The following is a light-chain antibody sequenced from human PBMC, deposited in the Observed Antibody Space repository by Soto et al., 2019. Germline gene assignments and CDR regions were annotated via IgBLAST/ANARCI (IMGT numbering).Light chain of an antibody. Sequence: EIVWPQSPDTLSLAPGERANLSCRASQSVRVYLAWYQQKPGQAPRLLISDASDRAAGVPVRFSGSGSGTDFTLTISSLEPEDFAVYFCQQRNDWPWTFGQGTKV. J-gene: IGKJ1*01. CDR3: QQRNDWPWT. CDR1: QSVRVY. CDR2: DAS. V-gene: IGKV3-11*01.